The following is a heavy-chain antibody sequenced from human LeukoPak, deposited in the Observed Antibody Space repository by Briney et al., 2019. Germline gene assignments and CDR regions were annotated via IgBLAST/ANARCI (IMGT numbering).Heavy chain of an antibody. J-gene: IGHJ4*02. V-gene: IGHV1-8*01. D-gene: IGHD6-13*01. CDR3: ARVGIAAAGHFDY. CDR2: MNPNSGNT. CDR1: GYTFTSYD. Sequence: ASVKVSCKASGYTFTSYDINWVRQATGQGLEWMGLMNPNSGNTGYAQKFQGRVTMTRNTSISTAYMELSSLRSEDTAVYYCARVGIAAAGHFDYWGQGTLVTVSS.